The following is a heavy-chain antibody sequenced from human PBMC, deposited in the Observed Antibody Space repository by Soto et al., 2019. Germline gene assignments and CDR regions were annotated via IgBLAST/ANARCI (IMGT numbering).Heavy chain of an antibody. CDR1: GGSISSGGYY. Sequence: SESLSLTCTVSGGSISSGGYYWSWIRQHPGKGLEWIGYIYYSGSTYYNPSLKSRVTISVDTSKNQFSLKLSSVTAADTAVYYCAIGHNVWSGYYTYYFGYWGQGTLVTVSS. CDR3: AIGHNVWSGYYTYYFGY. V-gene: IGHV4-31*03. D-gene: IGHD3-3*01. J-gene: IGHJ4*02. CDR2: IYYSGST.